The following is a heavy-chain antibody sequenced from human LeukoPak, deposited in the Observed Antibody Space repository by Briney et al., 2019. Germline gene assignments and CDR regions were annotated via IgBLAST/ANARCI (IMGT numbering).Heavy chain of an antibody. CDR1: GGSISSGDYY. D-gene: IGHD2-2*01. CDR2: IYYSGST. V-gene: IGHV4-30-4*01. Sequence: RSETLSLTCTVSGGSISSGDYYWSWIRQPPGKGLEWIGYIYYSGSTYYNPSLKSRVTISVDTSKNQFSLKLSSVTAADTAVYYCARDPFIYCSSTSCPGSYGMDVWGQGTTVTVSS. CDR3: ARDPFIYCSSTSCPGSYGMDV. J-gene: IGHJ6*02.